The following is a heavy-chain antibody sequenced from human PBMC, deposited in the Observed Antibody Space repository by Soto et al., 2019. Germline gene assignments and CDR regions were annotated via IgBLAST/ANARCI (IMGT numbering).Heavy chain of an antibody. J-gene: IGHJ4*02. CDR1: GFTFSNAW. D-gene: IGHD3-22*01. Sequence: GGSLRLSCAASGFTFSNAWMNWVRQAPGKGLEWVGRIKSKTDGGTTDYAAPVKGRFTISRDDSKNTLYPQMNSLKTEDTAVYYCTTDQYYYDSSGYYDFDYWGQGTLVTVSS. CDR2: IKSKTDGGTT. CDR3: TTDQYYYDSSGYYDFDY. V-gene: IGHV3-15*07.